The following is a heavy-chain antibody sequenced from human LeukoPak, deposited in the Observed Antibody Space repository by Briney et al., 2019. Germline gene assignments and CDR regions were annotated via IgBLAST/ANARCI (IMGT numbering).Heavy chain of an antibody. CDR1: SGSINGYY. J-gene: IGHJ5*02. CDR3: ARDLRRYSSSWAFDP. D-gene: IGHD6-13*01. V-gene: IGHV4-59*01. Sequence: ASETLSLTCTVSSGSINGYYWSWIRQPPGQGLEWIGYVSYSGSTNYNPSLQSRVTISIGTSKNQFSLKLSSVTAADTAVYYCARDLRRYSSSWAFDPWGQGTLVTVSS. CDR2: VSYSGST.